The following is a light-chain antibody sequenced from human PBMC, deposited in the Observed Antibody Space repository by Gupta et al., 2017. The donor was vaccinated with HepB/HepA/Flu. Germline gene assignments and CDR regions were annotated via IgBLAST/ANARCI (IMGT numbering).Light chain of an antibody. J-gene: IGKJ1*01. CDR2: AAS. CDR3: QEYSHSPPWT. V-gene: IGKV1-27*01. Sequence: DIQMTQSPSSLSAFVGDRVTITCRASQGINNYLAWYQQKPGKVPKLLIYAASTLQAGVPSRFRGSGFGKDLPLTRSSRQPEDVAPYYCQEYSHSPPWTFGPGTKVEIK. CDR1: QGINNY.